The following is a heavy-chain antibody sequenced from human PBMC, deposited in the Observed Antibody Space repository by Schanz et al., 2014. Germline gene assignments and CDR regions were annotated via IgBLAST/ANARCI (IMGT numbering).Heavy chain of an antibody. Sequence: QVQLLQSGAEVKKPGASMKVSCKASGYTFTTYYMLWVRQAPGQGLEWMGIINPSGGSTRYGQKFQGRITVTTDTSTSTVYLELSSLRSDDTAMYYCARDYYDSSGYYYCDYWGQGTLVTVSS. CDR3: ARDYYDSSGYYYCDY. J-gene: IGHJ4*02. D-gene: IGHD3-22*01. V-gene: IGHV1-46*01. CDR1: GYTFTTYY. CDR2: INPSGGST.